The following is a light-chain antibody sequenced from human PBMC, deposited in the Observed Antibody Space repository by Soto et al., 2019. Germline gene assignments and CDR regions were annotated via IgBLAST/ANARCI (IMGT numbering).Light chain of an antibody. Sequence: EIVLTQSPATLSLSPGERATLSCRASQSVSSYLAWYQQKPGQAPRLLIYDASNRATGIPARFSGSGSGTDFTLTISSLEPEDFAVYYCQHRSNWLALTFGGRPKVELK. V-gene: IGKV3-11*01. CDR1: QSVSSY. CDR2: DAS. CDR3: QHRSNWLALT. J-gene: IGKJ4*02.